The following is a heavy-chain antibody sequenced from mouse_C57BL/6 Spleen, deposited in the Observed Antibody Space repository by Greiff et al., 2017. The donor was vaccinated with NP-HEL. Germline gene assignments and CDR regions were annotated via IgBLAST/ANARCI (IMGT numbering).Heavy chain of an antibody. CDR2: IDPETGGT. CDR1: GYTFTDYE. V-gene: IGHV1-15*01. D-gene: IGHD1-1*01. CDR3: TRCPYYGSSPWFAY. J-gene: IGHJ3*01. Sequence: VQLQQSGAELVRPGASVTLSCKASGYTFTDYEMHWVKQTPVHGLEWIGAIDPETGGTAYNQKFKGKAILTADKSSSTAYMELRSLTSEDSAVYYCTRCPYYGSSPWFAYWGHGTLVTVSA.